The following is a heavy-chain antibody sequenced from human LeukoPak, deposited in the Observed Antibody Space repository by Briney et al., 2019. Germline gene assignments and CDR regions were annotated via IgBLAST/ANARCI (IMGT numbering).Heavy chain of an antibody. CDR1: GGSFSGYY. CDR2: INHSGST. Sequence: PSETLSLTCAVYGGSFSGYYWSWIRQPPGKGLEWIGEINHSGSTNYNPSLKSRVTISVDTSKNQFSLKLSSVTAADTAVYYCARGRYYYDSRGYWYYFDYWGQGTLVTVSS. CDR3: ARGRYYYDSRGYWYYFDY. J-gene: IGHJ4*02. D-gene: IGHD3-22*01. V-gene: IGHV4-34*01.